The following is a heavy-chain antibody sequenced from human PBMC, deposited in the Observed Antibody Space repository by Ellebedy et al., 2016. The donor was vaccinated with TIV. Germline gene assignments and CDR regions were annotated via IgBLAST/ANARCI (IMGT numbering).Heavy chain of an antibody. CDR2: IYYSGST. V-gene: IGHV4-39*01. CDR1: GGSISSSSYY. Sequence: SETLSLTXTVSGGSISSSSYYWGWIRQPPGKGLEWIGSIYYSGSTYYNPSLKSRVTISVDTSKNQFSLKLSSVTAADTAVYYCARGRYCSGGSCYSGILISYYYYGMDVWGQGTTVTVSS. CDR3: ARGRYCSGGSCYSGILISYYYYGMDV. D-gene: IGHD2-15*01. J-gene: IGHJ6*02.